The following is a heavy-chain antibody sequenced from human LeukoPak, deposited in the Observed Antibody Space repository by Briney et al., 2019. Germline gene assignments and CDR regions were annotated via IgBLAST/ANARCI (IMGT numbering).Heavy chain of an antibody. V-gene: IGHV3-48*01. CDR2: ISSSSSTI. CDR1: GFTFSSYS. D-gene: IGHD2-2*02. CDR3: ARDRRYCSSTSCYTEGRFDY. J-gene: IGHJ4*02. Sequence: GGSLRLSCAASGFTFSSYSMNWVRQAPGKGLEWVSYISSSSSTIYYADSVKGRFTISRDNAKNSLYLQMNSLRAEDTAVYYCARDRRYCSSTSCYTEGRFDYWGQGTLVTVSS.